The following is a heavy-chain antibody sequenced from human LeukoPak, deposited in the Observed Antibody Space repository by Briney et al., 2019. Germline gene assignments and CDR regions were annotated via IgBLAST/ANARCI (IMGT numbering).Heavy chain of an antibody. CDR3: ARGYTDSENYFDP. D-gene: IGHD1-7*01. Sequence: GGSLRLSCAASGFTVSSNYMNWVRQAPGKGLEWVSFISGGGNTYYADSVKGRFTISRDSSKNTLYLQMNNLRAEDTAVYYCARGYTDSENYFDPWGREPWSPSPQ. V-gene: IGHV3-53*01. CDR2: ISGGGNT. CDR1: GFTVSSNY. J-gene: IGHJ5*02.